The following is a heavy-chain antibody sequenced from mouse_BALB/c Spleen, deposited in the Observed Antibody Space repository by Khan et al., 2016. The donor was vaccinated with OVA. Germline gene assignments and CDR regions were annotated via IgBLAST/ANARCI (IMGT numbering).Heavy chain of an antibody. Sequence: QIQLVQSGPEMKKPGETVKISCKASGYTFTNYGMNWVKQSPGKALKWMGWINTFTGEPTYADDFKGRFAFSLETSASTSYLQINNLTNEDTATYFCARPPYVSDILDHWGQGTSVTVSA. D-gene: IGHD1-1*01. CDR3: ARPPYVSDILDH. CDR2: INTFTGEP. V-gene: IGHV9-3-1*01. CDR1: GYTFTNYG. J-gene: IGHJ4*01.